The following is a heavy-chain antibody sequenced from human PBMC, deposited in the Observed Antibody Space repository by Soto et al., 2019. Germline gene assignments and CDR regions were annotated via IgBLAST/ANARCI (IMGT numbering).Heavy chain of an antibody. J-gene: IGHJ5*02. V-gene: IGHV3-21*01. D-gene: IGHD2-2*01. CDR2: ISSSSSYI. CDR1: GFTFSSYS. CDR3: ARDLQFRRLYCSSTSCSSDP. Sequence: GGSLRLSCAASGFTFSSYSMNWVRQAPGKGLEWVSSISSSSSYIYYADSVKGRFTISRDNAKNSLYLQMNSLRAEDTAVYYCARDLQFRRLYCSSTSCSSDPWGQGTLVTVSS.